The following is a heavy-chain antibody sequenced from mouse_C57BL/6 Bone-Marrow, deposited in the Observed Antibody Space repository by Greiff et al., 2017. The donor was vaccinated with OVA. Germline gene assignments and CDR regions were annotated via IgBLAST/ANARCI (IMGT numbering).Heavy chain of an antibody. CDR3: ARYYGNYY. Sequence: EVKLMESGGSLVKPGGSLKLSCAASGFTFSSYAMSWVRQTPEKRLEWVATISDGGSYTYYPDNVKGRFTISRDNAKNNLYLQMSHLKSEDTAMYYCARYYGNYYWGQGTLVTVSA. J-gene: IGHJ3*01. V-gene: IGHV5-4*03. CDR1: GFTFSSYA. CDR2: ISDGGSYT. D-gene: IGHD2-1*01.